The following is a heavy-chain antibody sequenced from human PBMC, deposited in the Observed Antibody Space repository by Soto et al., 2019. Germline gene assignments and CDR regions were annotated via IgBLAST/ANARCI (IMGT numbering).Heavy chain of an antibody. V-gene: IGHV4-61*05. J-gene: IGHJ4*02. CDR2: IYYSGST. D-gene: IGHD3-10*01. CDR1: GGSISSSSYY. Sequence: SETLSLTCTVSGGSISSSSYYWSWIRQPPGKGLEWIGYIYYSGSTNYNPSLKSRVTISVDTSKNQFSLKLSSVTAADTAVYYCARGSMVRGMTMELYYFDYWGQGTLVTVS. CDR3: ARGSMVRGMTMELYYFDY.